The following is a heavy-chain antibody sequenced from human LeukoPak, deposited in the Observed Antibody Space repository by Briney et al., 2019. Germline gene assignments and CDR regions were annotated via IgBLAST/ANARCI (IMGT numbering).Heavy chain of an antibody. Sequence: ASVKVSCKASGYTFTSYYMHWVRQAPGQELEWMGIINPSGGSTSYAQKFQGRVTMTRDTSTSTVYMELSSLRSEDTAVYYCARDRGKGVNHWYFDLWGRGTLVTVSS. J-gene: IGHJ2*01. V-gene: IGHV1-46*01. D-gene: IGHD3-10*01. CDR1: GYTFTSYY. CDR3: ARDRGKGVNHWYFDL. CDR2: INPSGGST.